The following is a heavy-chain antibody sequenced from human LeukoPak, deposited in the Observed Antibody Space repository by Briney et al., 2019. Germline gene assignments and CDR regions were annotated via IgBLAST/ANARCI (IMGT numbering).Heavy chain of an antibody. J-gene: IGHJ4*02. CDR3: ARIRGGLTTLTTSGPFDY. V-gene: IGHV3-7*01. Sequence: GGSLRLSCVASGFTFSSYWMSWVPQAPGKGLEWVANIKQDGSEQYYMDSVKGRFTISRDNAKNSLYLQMNSLRAEDTAVYYCARIRGGLTTLTTSGPFDYWGLGTLVTVSS. CDR1: GFTFSSYW. CDR2: IKQDGSEQ. D-gene: IGHD4-11*01.